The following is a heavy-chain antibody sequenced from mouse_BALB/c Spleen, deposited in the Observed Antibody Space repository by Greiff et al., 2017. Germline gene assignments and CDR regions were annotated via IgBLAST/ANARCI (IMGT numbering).Heavy chain of an antibody. CDR1: GYTFTSYW. J-gene: IGHJ3*01. CDR3: ARGGYDAGFAY. Sequence: QVQLQQSGAELARPGASVKLSCKASGYTFTSYWMQWVKQRPGQGLEWIGAIYPGDGDTRYTQKFKGKATLTADKSSSTAYMQLSSLASEDSAVYYCARGGYDAGFAYWGQGTLVTVSA. V-gene: IGHV1-87*01. CDR2: IYPGDGDT. D-gene: IGHD2-2*01.